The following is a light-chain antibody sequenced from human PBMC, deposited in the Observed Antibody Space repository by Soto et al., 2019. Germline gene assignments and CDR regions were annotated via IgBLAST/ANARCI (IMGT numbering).Light chain of an antibody. Sequence: EIVLTQSPGTLSLSPGERATLSCRASQSVSSSYLAWYQQKPGQAPRLLIYGASSRATGSPDRFSGSGSGTDFTLTISRLEPEDFAVYYCQQYGSYPMYTFGQGTKLEIK. CDR3: QQYGSYPMYT. CDR2: GAS. V-gene: IGKV3-20*01. J-gene: IGKJ2*01. CDR1: QSVSSSY.